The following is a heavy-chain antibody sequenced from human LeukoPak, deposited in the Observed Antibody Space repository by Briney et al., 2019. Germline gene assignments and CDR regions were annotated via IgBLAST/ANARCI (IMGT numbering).Heavy chain of an antibody. CDR2: ISAYNGNT. CDR3: ASEGKDGYNGH. CDR1: GYTFTSYG. D-gene: IGHD5-24*01. Sequence: GASVKVSFKASGYTFTSYGISWVRQAPGQGLAWMGWISAYNGNTNYAQKLQGRVTMTTDTSTSTAYMELRSLRSDDTAVYYCASEGKDGYNGHWGQGTLVTVSS. J-gene: IGHJ4*02. V-gene: IGHV1-18*01.